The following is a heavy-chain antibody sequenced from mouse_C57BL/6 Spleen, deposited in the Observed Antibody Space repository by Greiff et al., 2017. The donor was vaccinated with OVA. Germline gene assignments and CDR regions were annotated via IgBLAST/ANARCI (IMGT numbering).Heavy chain of an antibody. V-gene: IGHV1-69*01. CDR1: GYTFTSYW. D-gene: IGHD4-1*02. J-gene: IGHJ3*01. CDR3: ARSSTGTEFAY. CDR2: IDPSDSYT. Sequence: VQLQQPGAELVMPGASVKLSCKASGYTFTSYWMHWVKQRPGQGLEWIGEIDPSDSYTKYNQKFKGKSTLTVDKSSSTAYMQLSSLTSEDSAVYYCARSSTGTEFAYWGQGTLVTVSA.